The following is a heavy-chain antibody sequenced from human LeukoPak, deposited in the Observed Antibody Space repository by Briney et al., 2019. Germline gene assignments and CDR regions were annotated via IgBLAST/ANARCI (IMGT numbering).Heavy chain of an antibody. V-gene: IGHV3-48*04. CDR1: GFTFSSYT. D-gene: IGHD3-22*01. J-gene: IGHJ1*01. CDR3: ARDFDYYDSSGYYAYFQH. CDR2: ISGTLYTI. Sequence: GGSLRLSCAASGFTFSSYTMNWVRQAPGKGLEWLAYISGTLYTIYYADSVRGRFTISRDNAKNSLYLQMNSLTAEDTAVYYCARDFDYYDSSGYYAYFQHWGQGTLVTVSS.